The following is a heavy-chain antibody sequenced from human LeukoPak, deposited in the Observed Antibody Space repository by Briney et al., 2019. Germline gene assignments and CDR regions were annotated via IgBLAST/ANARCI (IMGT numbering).Heavy chain of an antibody. D-gene: IGHD5-24*01. V-gene: IGHV4-59*01. CDR1: GXSMSTYY. CDR2: VYYDGNN. Sequence: SETLSLTCTVSGXSMSTYYWSWIRQPPGKGLEWIGYVYYDGNNDYNPSLKSRVTTSIDTSKKQFSLKLTSVTAADTAVYYCARVKDDNNYDRAFDIWGQGTMVTVSS. CDR3: ARVKDDNNYDRAFDI. J-gene: IGHJ3*02.